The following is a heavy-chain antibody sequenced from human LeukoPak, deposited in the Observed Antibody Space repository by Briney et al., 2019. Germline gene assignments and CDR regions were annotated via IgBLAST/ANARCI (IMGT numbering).Heavy chain of an antibody. J-gene: IGHJ4*02. CDR1: GYSISSGYY. CDR3: ARVSDGSGSYYFDY. CDR2: IYHSGNT. D-gene: IGHD1-26*01. Sequence: PSETLSLTCAVSGYSISSGYYWGWIRQPPGKGLEWIGSIYHSGNTYYNPSLRGRVTISLDTSKNQFSLKLSSVTAADTAVYYCARVSDGSGSYYFDYWGQRTLVTVSS. V-gene: IGHV4-38-2*01.